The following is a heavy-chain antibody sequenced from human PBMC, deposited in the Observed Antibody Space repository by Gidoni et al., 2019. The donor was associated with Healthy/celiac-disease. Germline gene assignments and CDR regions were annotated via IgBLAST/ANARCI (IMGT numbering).Heavy chain of an antibody. V-gene: IGHV3-23*01. CDR2: ISGSGGST. CDR3: AKEPTYGGKLHYFDY. CDR1: GFTFSSYA. D-gene: IGHD4-17*01. Sequence: EVQLLESGGGLVQPGGSLRLSCAASGFTFSSYARSWVRQAPGKGLEWVSAISGSGGSTYYADSVKGRFTTSRDNSKNTLYLQMNSLRAEDTAVYYCAKEPTYGGKLHYFDYWGQGTLVTVSS. J-gene: IGHJ4*02.